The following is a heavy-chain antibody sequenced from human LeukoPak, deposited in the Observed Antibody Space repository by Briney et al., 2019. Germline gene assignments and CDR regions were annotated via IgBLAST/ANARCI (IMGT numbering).Heavy chain of an antibody. CDR2: ITWSGGII. CDR1: GFTFDDYA. J-gene: IGHJ3*02. Sequence: TGGSLRLSCVVSGFTFDDYAMHWVRQTPGKGLEWVSGITWSGGIIGYADAVRGRFSISRDNARNSLYLEMNSLKTEDTALYYCVKDSEESTSLDAAFDXWGXGTXVTVSS. CDR3: VKDSEESTSLDAAFDX. D-gene: IGHD2-2*01. V-gene: IGHV3-9*01.